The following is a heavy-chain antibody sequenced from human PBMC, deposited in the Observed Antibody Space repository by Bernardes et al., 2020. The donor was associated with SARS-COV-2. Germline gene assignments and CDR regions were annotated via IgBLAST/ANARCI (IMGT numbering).Heavy chain of an antibody. Sequence: SGPTLVKPTQTLTLTCTFSGFSLSTSGVGVGWIRQPPGKALEWLALIYWDDDKRYSPSLKSRLTITKDTSKNQEVLTMTNMDPVDTATYYCAHRPGLLAGHIVGHAFAIWGQGTMVTVSS. D-gene: IGHD2-15*01. CDR1: GFSLSTSGVG. V-gene: IGHV2-5*02. CDR2: IYWDDDK. J-gene: IGHJ3*02. CDR3: AHRPGLLAGHIVGHAFAI.